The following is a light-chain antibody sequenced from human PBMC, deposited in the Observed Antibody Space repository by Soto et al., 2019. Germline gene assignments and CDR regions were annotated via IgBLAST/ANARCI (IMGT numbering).Light chain of an antibody. CDR3: QHYNSYSEA. J-gene: IGKJ1*01. CDR2: DAS. V-gene: IGKV1-5*01. Sequence: DIQMTQYPSTLSASLGDRVAITCLASQSISSWLAWYQQKPGKAPKLLIYDASSLESGVPSRFSGSGSGTEFTLTISSLQPDDFATYYCQHYNSYSEAFGQGTKVDIK. CDR1: QSISSW.